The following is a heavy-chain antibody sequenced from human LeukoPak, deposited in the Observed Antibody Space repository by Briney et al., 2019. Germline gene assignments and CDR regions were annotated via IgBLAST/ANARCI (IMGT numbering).Heavy chain of an antibody. CDR3: AKVHGDSLFDV. J-gene: IGHJ4*02. D-gene: IGHD5-24*01. CDR1: GFSFSSFS. V-gene: IGHV3-23*01. Sequence: GGSLRLSCVASGFSFSSFSMNWVRQAPGKGLEWVATISGSGTYYLDSVKGRFTISRDDSKSTLYLQMNSLRADDTALYYCAKVHGDSLFDVWGLGTLVTVSS. CDR2: ISGSGT.